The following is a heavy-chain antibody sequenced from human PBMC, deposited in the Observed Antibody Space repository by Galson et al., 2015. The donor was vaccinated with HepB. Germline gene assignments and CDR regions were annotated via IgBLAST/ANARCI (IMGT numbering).Heavy chain of an antibody. Sequence: SLRLSCATSGFTFTDYAMGWVRQAPGKGLERVSIIAKSGTHYADSVKGRFTISRDISKSTLYLQMDSLRAEDTAIYYCEATWRWGQGALVTVSS. CDR2: IAKSGT. CDR1: GFTFTDYA. J-gene: IGHJ1*01. V-gene: IGHV3-23*01. CDR3: EATWR. D-gene: IGHD1-26*01.